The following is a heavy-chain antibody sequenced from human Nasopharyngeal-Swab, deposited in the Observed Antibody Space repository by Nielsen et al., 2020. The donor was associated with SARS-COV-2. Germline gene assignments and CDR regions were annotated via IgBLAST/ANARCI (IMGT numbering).Heavy chain of an antibody. CDR3: AREGQTNYDFWSGYDY. CDR2: ISSSSSYI. D-gene: IGHD3-3*01. J-gene: IGHJ4*02. CDR1: GFTFSDYY. Sequence: GESLKISCAASGFTFSDYYMSWIRQAPGKGLEWVSYISSSSSYIYYADSVKGRFTISRDNAKNSLYLQMNSLRAKDTAVYYCAREGQTNYDFWSGYDYWGQGTLVTVSS. V-gene: IGHV3-11*06.